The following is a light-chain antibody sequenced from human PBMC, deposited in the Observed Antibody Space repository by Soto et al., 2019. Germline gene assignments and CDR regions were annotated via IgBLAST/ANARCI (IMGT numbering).Light chain of an antibody. J-gene: IGKJ2*01. V-gene: IGKV3-11*02. CDR1: QDVSIF. Sequence: EILLAQSPATLSLSPGERATLSCKASQDVSIFLAWYQQKPGQAPRLLIHDASNRATGVPARFSGSGSGRDFPLTITILEPEDFAVYYCQQRSTWPYTFGQGTKREV. CDR3: QQRSTWPYT. CDR2: DAS.